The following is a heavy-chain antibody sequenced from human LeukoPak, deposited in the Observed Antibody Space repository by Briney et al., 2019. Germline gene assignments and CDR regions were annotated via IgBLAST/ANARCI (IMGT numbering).Heavy chain of an antibody. V-gene: IGHV5-51*01. J-gene: IGHJ5*02. CDR1: GYSFTSYW. CDR3: ARQGSSTNLGINWFDP. CDR2: IYPGDSDT. Sequence: GESLKISWKGSGYSFTSYWIGWVRQMPGKGLEWMGIIYPGDSDTRYSPSFQGQVTISADKSISTAYLQWSSLKASDTAVYYCARQGSSTNLGINWFDPWGQGTLVTVSS. D-gene: IGHD2-2*01.